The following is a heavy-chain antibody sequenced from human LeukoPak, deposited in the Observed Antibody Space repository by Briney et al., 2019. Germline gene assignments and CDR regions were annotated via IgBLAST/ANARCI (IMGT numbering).Heavy chain of an antibody. CDR1: GYTFTTYY. CDR3: AKVGSGGYFDY. J-gene: IGHJ4*02. D-gene: IGHD3-10*01. Sequence: ASVKVSCKASGYTFTTYYMHWVRQAPGQGLEWMGTINPLGGSTTYAQKFQGRVTMARDTSTSTVYMELSSLRSEDTAIYHCAKVGSGGYFDYWGQGTLVTVSS. V-gene: IGHV1-46*01. CDR2: INPLGGST.